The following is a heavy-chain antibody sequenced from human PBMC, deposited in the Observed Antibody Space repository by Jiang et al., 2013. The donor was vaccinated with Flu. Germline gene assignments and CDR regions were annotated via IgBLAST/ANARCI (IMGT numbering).Heavy chain of an antibody. CDR3: ALAIDGNFYFDY. Sequence: GAEVKKPGESLKISCEGSGNSFMNYWIGWVRQTPGEGLEWMGIMHPGYSDTRYSPSFQGQVTLSADKSTNTACLQWSRLQASDTAMYYCALAIDGNFYFDYWGQGTLVTVSS. J-gene: IGHJ4*02. CDR2: MHPGYSDT. D-gene: IGHD5-24*01. V-gene: IGHV5-51*01. CDR1: GNSFMNYW.